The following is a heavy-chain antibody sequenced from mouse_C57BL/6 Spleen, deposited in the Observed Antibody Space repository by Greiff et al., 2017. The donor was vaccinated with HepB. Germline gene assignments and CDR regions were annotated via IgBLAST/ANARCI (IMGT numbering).Heavy chain of an antibody. D-gene: IGHD2-4*01. Sequence: DVQLQESGPGLVKPSQSLSLTCSVTGYSITSGYYWNWIRQFPGNKLEWMGYISYDGSNNYNPSLKNRISITRDTSKNQFFLKLNSVTTEDTATYYCANLIYYDSAWFAYWGQGTLVTVSA. CDR2: ISYDGSN. CDR1: GYSITSGYY. CDR3: ANLIYYDSAWFAY. J-gene: IGHJ3*01. V-gene: IGHV3-6*01.